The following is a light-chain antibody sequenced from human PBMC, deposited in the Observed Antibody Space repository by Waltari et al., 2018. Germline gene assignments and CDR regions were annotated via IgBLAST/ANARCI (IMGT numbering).Light chain of an antibody. CDR1: QSLLQINGYNS. Sequence: EIAMTQSPLSLTVTPGEPAYISCRPMQSLLQINGYNSLDWYLRRPGQSPQLLIYLGSNRAAGVPDRFSGSGSGTDFTLKISRVEAEDGGIYYCMQALEIPITFGQGTRLEIK. CDR3: MQALEIPIT. J-gene: IGKJ5*01. CDR2: LGS. V-gene: IGKV2-28*01.